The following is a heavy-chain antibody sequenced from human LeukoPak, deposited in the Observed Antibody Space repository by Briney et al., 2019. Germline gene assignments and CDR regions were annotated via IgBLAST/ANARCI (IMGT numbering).Heavy chain of an antibody. CDR3: AKSRSGWYLFDY. CDR1: GFTLSSYG. J-gene: IGHJ4*02. Sequence: GGSLRLSCAASGFTLSSYGMSWVRQAPGQGLEWVSIITGSAGSTYYADSVKGRFTISRDNSKNTLYLQMDSLGAEDTAVYYCAKSRSGWYLFDYWGRGNLVTVSS. CDR2: ITGSAGST. D-gene: IGHD6-19*01. V-gene: IGHV3-23*01.